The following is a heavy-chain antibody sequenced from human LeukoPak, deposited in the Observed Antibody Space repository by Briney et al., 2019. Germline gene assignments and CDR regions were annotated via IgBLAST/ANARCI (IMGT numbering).Heavy chain of an antibody. V-gene: IGHV3-23*01. CDR3: ASADTVTDPYYFDY. CDR2: ISGSGGST. J-gene: IGHJ4*02. D-gene: IGHD4-17*01. CDR1: GFTFSNYG. Sequence: GGSLRLSCAASGFTFSNYGMSWVRQAPGKGLEWVSAISGSGGSTYYADSVKGRFTISRDNSKNTLYLQMNSLRAEDTAVYYCASADTVTDPYYFDYWGQETLVTVSS.